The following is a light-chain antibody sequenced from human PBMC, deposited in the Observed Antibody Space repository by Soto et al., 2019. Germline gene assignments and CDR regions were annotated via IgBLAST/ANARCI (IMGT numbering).Light chain of an antibody. V-gene: IGKV3-15*01. CDR3: QQYNNWPLT. J-gene: IGKJ4*01. Sequence: ETVITQSPSTRSVSPVEIATLSCRASQSISSNLAWYQQKPGQAPRLLIYGASTRATGIPARFTGSGSGTEFTLTISSLQSEDFAVYYCQQYNNWPLTFGGGTKV. CDR2: GAS. CDR1: QSISSN.